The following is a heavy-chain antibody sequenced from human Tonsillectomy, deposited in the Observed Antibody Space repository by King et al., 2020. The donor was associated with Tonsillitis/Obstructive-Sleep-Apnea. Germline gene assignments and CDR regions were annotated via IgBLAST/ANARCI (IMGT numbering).Heavy chain of an antibody. Sequence: QVQLVESGGGLVKPGGSLRLSCAASGFSFSDYYMTWIRQAPGKGLEWVSYISSSSSYTNYADSVKGRFTISRDNAKNSLYLQMNSLRAEYTAVYYCARGVIVATYYFDYWGQGTLVTVSS. CDR3: ARGVIVATYYFDY. D-gene: IGHD5-12*01. J-gene: IGHJ4*02. V-gene: IGHV3-11*06. CDR2: ISSSSSYT. CDR1: GFSFSDYY.